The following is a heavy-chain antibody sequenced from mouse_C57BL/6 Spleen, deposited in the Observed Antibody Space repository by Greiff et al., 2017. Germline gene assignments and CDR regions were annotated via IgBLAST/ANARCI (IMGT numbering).Heavy chain of an antibody. CDR2: IYPGAGDT. CDR3: ARRRSYDYGSTIDY. D-gene: IGHD2-4*01. J-gene: IGHJ4*01. Sequence: QVQLQQSGAELVKPGASVKISCKASGYAFSSYWMNWVKQRPGKGLAWIGQIYPGAGDTNYNGKLKGKATLTADKSSSTAYMQLSSLTSEDSAVDVCARRRSYDYGSTIDYWGQGTTVTVSS. V-gene: IGHV1-80*01. CDR1: GYAFSSYW.